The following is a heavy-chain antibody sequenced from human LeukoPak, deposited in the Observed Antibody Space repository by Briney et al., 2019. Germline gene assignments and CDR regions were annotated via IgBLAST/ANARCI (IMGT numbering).Heavy chain of an antibody. Sequence: GGSLRLSCEASGFTFSQYWMDWVRQAPGKGLVWVSRIDPDGSSTNYADSVKGRFTISRDNAKNTLYLQLNSLRAEDTAVYYCAREDYSNYAPYFDYWGQGTLVTVSS. CDR3: AREDYSNYAPYFDY. CDR1: GFTFSQYW. V-gene: IGHV3-74*01. D-gene: IGHD4-11*01. CDR2: IDPDGSST. J-gene: IGHJ4*02.